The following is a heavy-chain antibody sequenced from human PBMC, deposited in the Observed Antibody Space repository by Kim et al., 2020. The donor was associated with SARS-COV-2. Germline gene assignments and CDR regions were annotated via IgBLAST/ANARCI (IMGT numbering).Heavy chain of an antibody. D-gene: IGHD1-26*01. Sequence: YADSVKGRFTISRDNSKNTLYLQMNNLRTEDTAVYYCAKDSGAYTYIFDYWGQGTLVTVSS. J-gene: IGHJ4*02. CDR3: AKDSGAYTYIFDY. V-gene: IGHV3-30*02.